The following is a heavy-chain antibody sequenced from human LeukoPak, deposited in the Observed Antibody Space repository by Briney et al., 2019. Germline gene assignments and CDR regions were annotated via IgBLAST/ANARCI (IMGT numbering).Heavy chain of an antibody. CDR1: GFTFDDYA. CDR2: ISWTSGDI. V-gene: IGHV3-9*01. D-gene: IGHD2-2*01. CDR3: AKDAMGVCTTISCFWYFDL. J-gene: IGHJ2*01. Sequence: KPGGSLRLSCAASGFTFDDYAMHWVRQAPGKGLEWVSGISWTSGDIGYADSVKGRFTISRDNAKNSLYLQMNSLRAEDTAFYYCAKDAMGVCTTISCFWYFDLWGPGTLVTVSS.